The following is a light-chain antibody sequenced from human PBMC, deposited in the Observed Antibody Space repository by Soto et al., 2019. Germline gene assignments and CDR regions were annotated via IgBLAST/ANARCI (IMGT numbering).Light chain of an antibody. CDR2: EVS. V-gene: IGLV2-14*01. CDR1: TSDVGAYNY. J-gene: IGLJ3*02. CDR3: SSYTSSSTLEV. Sequence: QSALTQPASVSGSPGQSITISCTGSTSDVGAYNYVSWYKHHPGQAPQLMIYEVSNRPSGVSNRFSGSKSGNTASLTISGLQADDEGDYYCSSYTSSSTLEVFGGGTKLTVL.